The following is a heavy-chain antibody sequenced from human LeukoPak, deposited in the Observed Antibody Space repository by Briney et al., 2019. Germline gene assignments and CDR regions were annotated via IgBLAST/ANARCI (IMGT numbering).Heavy chain of an antibody. V-gene: IGHV3-21*01. CDR3: ARDLVGRYCSSTSCTTIDYFDY. CDR1: GFTFSSYS. J-gene: IGHJ4*02. CDR2: ISSSSSYI. D-gene: IGHD2-2*01. Sequence: GGSLRPSCAASGFTFSSYSMNWVRQAPGKGLEWVSSISSSSSYIYYADSVKGRFTISRDNAKNSLYLQMNSLRAEDTAVYYCARDLVGRYCSSTSCTTIDYFDYWGQGTLVTVSS.